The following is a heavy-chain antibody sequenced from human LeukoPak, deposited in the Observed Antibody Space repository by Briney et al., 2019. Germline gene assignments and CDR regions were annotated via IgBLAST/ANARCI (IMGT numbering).Heavy chain of an antibody. CDR1: GGSISSYY. D-gene: IGHD2-15*01. V-gene: IGHV4-59*12. CDR2: IYYSGST. J-gene: IGHJ4*02. CDR3: ARVVVAATRYFDF. Sequence: PSETLSLTCTVSGGSISSYYWSWIRQPPGKGLEWIGYIYYSGSTNYNPSLKSRVTISVDTSKNQFSLKLSSVTAADTAVYYCARVVVAATRYFDFWGQGTLVTVSS.